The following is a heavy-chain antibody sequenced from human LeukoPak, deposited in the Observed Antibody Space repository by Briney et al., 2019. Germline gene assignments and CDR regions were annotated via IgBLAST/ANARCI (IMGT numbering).Heavy chain of an antibody. CDR2: ISSSSSYI. J-gene: IGHJ5*02. D-gene: IGHD2-8*01. CDR1: GFTFSSCS. Sequence: GXSLRLSCAASGFTFSSCSMNWVRQAPGKGLEWVSSISSSSSYIYYADSVKGRFTISRDNAKNSLYLQMNSLRAEDTAVYYCARDGYCTNGVRYGWFDPWGQGTLVTVSS. V-gene: IGHV3-21*01. CDR3: ARDGYCTNGVRYGWFDP.